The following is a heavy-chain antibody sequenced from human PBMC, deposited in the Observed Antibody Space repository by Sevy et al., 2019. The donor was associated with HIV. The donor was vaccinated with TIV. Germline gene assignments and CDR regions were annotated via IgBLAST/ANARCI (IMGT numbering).Heavy chain of an antibody. CDR1: GFTFSSYA. V-gene: IGHV3-23*01. D-gene: IGHD3-22*01. Sequence: GGSLRLSCAASGFTFSSYAMNWVRQAPGKGLEWVSGISGSGGSGEKTNYADSVKGRFTISRDDSKNSLYLQLNSLRAEDTAIYYCARKYDSSGYFDYWGEGTLVTVSS. CDR2: ISGSGGSGEKT. CDR3: ARKYDSSGYFDY. J-gene: IGHJ4*02.